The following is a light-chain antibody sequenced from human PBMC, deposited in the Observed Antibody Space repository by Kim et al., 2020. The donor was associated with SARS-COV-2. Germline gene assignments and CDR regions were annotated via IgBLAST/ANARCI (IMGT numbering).Light chain of an antibody. Sequence: GQSVTISCTGASSDVGGYDYVSWYQHHPGKAPKLMIYDVTKRPSGVPDRFSGSKSGNTASLTISGLQAEDEGDYYCCSYAGSYRYVFGTGTKVTVL. V-gene: IGLV2-11*01. CDR3: CSYAGSYRYV. CDR2: DVT. CDR1: SSDVGGYDY. J-gene: IGLJ1*01.